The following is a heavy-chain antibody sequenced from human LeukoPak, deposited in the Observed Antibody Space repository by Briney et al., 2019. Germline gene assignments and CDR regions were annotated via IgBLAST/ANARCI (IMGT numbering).Heavy chain of an antibody. V-gene: IGHV4-61*02. Sequence: SQTLSLTCTVSGNAISSGDNYWSWIRRPAGKGLEWIGRIYTSGSTNYNPSLKSRVTMSVDTSKNQFSLKLSSVTAADTAVYYCARCGYIYGSLPYYYMDVWGKGTTVTISS. D-gene: IGHD5-18*01. J-gene: IGHJ6*03. CDR2: IYTSGST. CDR3: ARCGYIYGSLPYYYMDV. CDR1: GNAISSGDNY.